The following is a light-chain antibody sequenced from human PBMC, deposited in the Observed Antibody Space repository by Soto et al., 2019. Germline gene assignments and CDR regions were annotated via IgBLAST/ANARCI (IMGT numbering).Light chain of an antibody. Sequence: DIQMTQSPSTLSASVGDRVTITCRASQSISSWLAWYQQKPGKAPNLLIYAASSLETGVPSRFSGSGSGTEFTLSNSSLQPDDSASYYCQQYNSYSKTFGQGTKVDIK. V-gene: IGKV1-5*01. CDR1: QSISSW. CDR2: AAS. J-gene: IGKJ1*01. CDR3: QQYNSYSKT.